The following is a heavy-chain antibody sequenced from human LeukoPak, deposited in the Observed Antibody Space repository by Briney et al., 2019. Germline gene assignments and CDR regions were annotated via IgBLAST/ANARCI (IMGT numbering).Heavy chain of an antibody. D-gene: IGHD3-22*01. CDR3: ARSLVQDSSGYSAHDAFDI. CDR1: GFTFSSYA. CDR2: ISSNGGST. J-gene: IGHJ3*02. V-gene: IGHV3-64*01. Sequence: GGSLRLSCAASGFTFSSYAMHWVRQAPGKGLEYVSAISSNGGSTYYANSVKGRFTISRDNSKNTLYLQMGSLRAEDMAVYYCARSLVQDSSGYSAHDAFDIWGQGTMVTVSS.